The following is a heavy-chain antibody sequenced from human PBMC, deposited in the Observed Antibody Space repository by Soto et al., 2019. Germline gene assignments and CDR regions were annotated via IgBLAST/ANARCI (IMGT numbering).Heavy chain of an antibody. CDR3: ARHTQTHYGMDV. D-gene: IGHD2-15*01. CDR1: GGSISSSSYY. V-gene: IGHV4-39*01. Sequence: SETLSLTYTVSGGSISSSSYYWGWIRQPPGKGLEWIGSIYYSGSTYYNPSLKSRVTISVDTSKNQFSLKLSSVTAADTAVYYCARHTQTHYGMDVWGQGTTVTVSS. J-gene: IGHJ6*02. CDR2: IYYSGST.